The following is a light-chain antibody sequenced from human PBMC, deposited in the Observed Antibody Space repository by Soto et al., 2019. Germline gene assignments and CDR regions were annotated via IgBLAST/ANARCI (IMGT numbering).Light chain of an antibody. CDR1: QSLPYSNGHTY. CDR2: LVS. Sequence: DIAMTQSPLSLPVTPGESASISCRSSQSLPYSNGHTYLDWYLQKPGQSPQLLDDLVSNRASGVTDRFSGSGSGTDFTLRISRVEAEDVGVSSCMQARQFPLTFGGGTKVVIK. CDR3: MQARQFPLT. J-gene: IGKJ4*01. V-gene: IGKV2-28*01.